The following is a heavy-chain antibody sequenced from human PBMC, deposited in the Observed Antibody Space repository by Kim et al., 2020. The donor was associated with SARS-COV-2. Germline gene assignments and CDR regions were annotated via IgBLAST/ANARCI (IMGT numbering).Heavy chain of an antibody. J-gene: IGHJ4*02. CDR3: ARDGTHTSSQYFDS. Sequence: GGSLRLSCAASGFTFSTYEMNWVRQAPGKGLEWVSYISGSGNTIYYADSVRGRLTISRDNAKNSLYLQMNSLRGEDTAVYFCARDGTHTSSQYFDSWGQGTLVTVSS. V-gene: IGHV3-48*03. CDR2: ISGSGNTI. D-gene: IGHD2-2*01. CDR1: GFTFSTYE.